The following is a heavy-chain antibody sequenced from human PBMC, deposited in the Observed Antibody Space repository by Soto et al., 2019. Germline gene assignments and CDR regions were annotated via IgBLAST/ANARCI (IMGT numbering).Heavy chain of an antibody. CDR2: INHSGST. Sequence: LSETLSLTCAVYGGSFSGYYWSWIRQPPGKGLEWIGEINHSGSTNYNPSLKSRVTISVDTSKNQFSLKLSSVTAADTAVYYCALLRRDIVVVPAARGFDPWGQGTLVTVSS. V-gene: IGHV4-34*01. CDR1: GGSFSGYY. D-gene: IGHD2-2*01. J-gene: IGHJ5*02. CDR3: ALLRRDIVVVPAARGFDP.